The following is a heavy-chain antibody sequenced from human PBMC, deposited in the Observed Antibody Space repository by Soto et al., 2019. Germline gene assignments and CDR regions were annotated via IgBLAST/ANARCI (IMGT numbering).Heavy chain of an antibody. Sequence: QVQLVQSGAEVKKPGASVKVSCKASGYTFTSYGISWVRQAPGQGLEWMGWISAYNGNTNYAQKLQGRVTMTTDTSXSXDDMELRSRRSDDTAVYYCAREGEAYDSSGYDAFDIWGQGTMVTVSS. CDR3: AREGEAYDSSGYDAFDI. CDR1: GYTFTSYG. V-gene: IGHV1-18*01. J-gene: IGHJ3*02. D-gene: IGHD3-22*01. CDR2: ISAYNGNT.